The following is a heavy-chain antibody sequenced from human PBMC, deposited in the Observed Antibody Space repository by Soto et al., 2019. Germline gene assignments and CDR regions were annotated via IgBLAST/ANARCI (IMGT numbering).Heavy chain of an antibody. D-gene: IGHD3-3*01. CDR2: IYYSGST. CDR1: GGSISSSSYY. V-gene: IGHV4-39*01. Sequence: SETLSLTCTVSGGSISSSSYYWGWIRQPPGKGLEWIGSIYYSGSTHYNPSLKSRVTISVDTSKNQFSLKLSSVTAAGTAVYYCASLYYDFLYGMDVWGQGTTVTVSS. CDR3: ASLYYDFLYGMDV. J-gene: IGHJ6*02.